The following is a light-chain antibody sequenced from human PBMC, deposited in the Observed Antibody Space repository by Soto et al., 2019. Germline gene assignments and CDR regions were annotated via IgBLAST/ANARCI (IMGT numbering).Light chain of an antibody. CDR2: AAS. CDR3: QQYGSSPPFT. J-gene: IGKJ3*01. V-gene: IGKV1-27*01. CDR1: QGIRNY. Sequence: DIQMTQSPSSLSASVGDRVNITCRASQGIRNYLAWYQQKPGKVPTLLIYAASTLQSGVPSRFGGSGSGTDFTLTVSGLEPEDFAVYFCQQYGSSPPFTFGPGTKVDIK.